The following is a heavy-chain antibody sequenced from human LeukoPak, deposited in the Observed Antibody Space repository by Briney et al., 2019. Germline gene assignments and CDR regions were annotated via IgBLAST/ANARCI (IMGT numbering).Heavy chain of an antibody. D-gene: IGHD1-26*01. Sequence: PGGSLRLSCAASGFTVSSKYMSWVRQAPGKGLEWVSLIHSGGSTHYADSVKGRFTISRDNPKNTLYLQMNSLRTDDTAVYYCARVGSTLPFDYWGQGTLVTVSS. V-gene: IGHV3-53*01. CDR1: GFTVSSKY. CDR3: ARVGSTLPFDY. CDR2: IHSGGST. J-gene: IGHJ4*02.